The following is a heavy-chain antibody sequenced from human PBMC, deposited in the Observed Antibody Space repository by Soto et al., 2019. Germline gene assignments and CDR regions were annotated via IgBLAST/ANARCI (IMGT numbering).Heavy chain of an antibody. CDR2: ISSSSNYT. D-gene: IGHD5-12*01. V-gene: IGHV3-11*05. Sequence: PGGSLRLSCAASGFTFSDYYMNWIRQAPGKGLEWVSYISSSSNYTNYADSVKGRFTISRDNAKNSLYLQMNSLRAEDTAVYYCARDRVATNHFDYWGQGTLVTVSS. J-gene: IGHJ4*02. CDR1: GFTFSDYY. CDR3: ARDRVATNHFDY.